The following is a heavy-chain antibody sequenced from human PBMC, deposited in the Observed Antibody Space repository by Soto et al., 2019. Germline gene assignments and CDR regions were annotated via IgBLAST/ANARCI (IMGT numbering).Heavy chain of an antibody. CDR2: ISYDGSNK. D-gene: IGHD5-12*01. CDR3: AKDQNLEMATISDYFDY. Sequence: PGGSMRLSCAASGFTFSSYGVHWVRQDPGKGLEWVAVISYDGSNKYYADSVKGRFTISRDNSKNTLYLQMNSLRAEDTAVYYCAKDQNLEMATISDYFDYWGQGTLVTVSS. CDR1: GFTFSSYG. V-gene: IGHV3-30*18. J-gene: IGHJ4*02.